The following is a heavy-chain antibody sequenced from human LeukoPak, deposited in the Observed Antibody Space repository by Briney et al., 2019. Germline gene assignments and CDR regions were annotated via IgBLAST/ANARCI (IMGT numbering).Heavy chain of an antibody. CDR3: ARDDAVGATGY. V-gene: IGHV3-21*01. J-gene: IGHJ4*02. Sequence: GGSLRLSCAASGFTFSNYSMNWVRQAAGKGLEWVSSISSSSSYIYYADSVKGRFTISRDNAKNSLYLQMNSLRAEDTAVYYCARDDAVGATGYWGQGTLVTVSS. D-gene: IGHD1-26*01. CDR2: ISSSSSYI. CDR1: GFTFSNYS.